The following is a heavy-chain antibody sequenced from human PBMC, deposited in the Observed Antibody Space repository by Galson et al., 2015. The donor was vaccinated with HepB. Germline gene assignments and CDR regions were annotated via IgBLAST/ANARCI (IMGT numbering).Heavy chain of an antibody. D-gene: IGHD2-15*01. CDR3: ARDEGVGLHNCSGGNCHTSLTKYYYYGMDV. CDR2: ISSSSSYI. V-gene: IGHV3-21*01. Sequence: SLRLSCAASGFTFSSYSMNWVRQAPGKGLEWVSSISSSSSYIYYADSVKGRFTISRDNAKNSLYLQMNSLRAEDTAVYYCARDEGVGLHNCSGGNCHTSLTKYYYYGMDVWGQGTTVTVSS. J-gene: IGHJ6*02. CDR1: GFTFSSYS.